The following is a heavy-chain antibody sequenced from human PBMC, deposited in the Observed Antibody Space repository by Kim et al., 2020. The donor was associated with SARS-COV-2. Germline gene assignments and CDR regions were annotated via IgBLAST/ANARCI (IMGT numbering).Heavy chain of an antibody. CDR3: ARDYGILS. CDR2: SSYR. Sequence: SSYRYDADSVKGRFTIHRDNAKNSLYLQMNSLRAEDTAVYYCARDYGILSWGQGTLVTVSS. D-gene: IGHD2-15*01. V-gene: IGHV3-21*01. J-gene: IGHJ5*02.